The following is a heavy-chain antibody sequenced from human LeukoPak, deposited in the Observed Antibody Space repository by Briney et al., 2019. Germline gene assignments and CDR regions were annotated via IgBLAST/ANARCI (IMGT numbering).Heavy chain of an antibody. Sequence: GGSLRLSCAASGFTFSSYAMSWVRQAPGKGLEWVSAISGSGGSTYYADSVKVRFTISRDNSKNTLYLQMNSLRAEDTAVYYCAKGYCSGGSCSNWFDPWGQGTLVTVSS. CDR2: ISGSGGST. D-gene: IGHD2-15*01. V-gene: IGHV3-23*01. J-gene: IGHJ5*02. CDR3: AKGYCSGGSCSNWFDP. CDR1: GFTFSSYA.